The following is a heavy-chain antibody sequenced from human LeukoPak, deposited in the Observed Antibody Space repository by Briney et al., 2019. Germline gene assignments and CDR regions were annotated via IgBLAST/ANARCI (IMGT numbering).Heavy chain of an antibody. CDR1: GGSFSGYY. Sequence: PSETLSLTCAVYGGSFSGYYWTWIRQPPGKGLEWIGEINHSGNTNYNPSLKSRVAISVDTSKNQFSLKPSSVIAADTAMYYCARSKDGSGFAAYWGQGTQVTVSS. V-gene: IGHV4-34*01. CDR2: INHSGNT. J-gene: IGHJ4*02. D-gene: IGHD3-22*01. CDR3: ARSKDGSGFAAY.